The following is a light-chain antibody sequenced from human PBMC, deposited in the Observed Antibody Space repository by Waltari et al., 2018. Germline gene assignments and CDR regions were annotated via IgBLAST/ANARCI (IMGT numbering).Light chain of an antibody. CDR2: EDN. CDR1: QLGHQY. CDR3: QAWDSSPYV. Sequence: SSALTQPPSVSVSPGQTASITCSGDQLGHQYASWYQQKPGQSPLLVIYEDNKRPSGIPDLFSGSSSGNTATLTISGTQAMDEADYYCQAWDSSPYVFGTGTKVTVL. J-gene: IGLJ1*01. V-gene: IGLV3-1*01.